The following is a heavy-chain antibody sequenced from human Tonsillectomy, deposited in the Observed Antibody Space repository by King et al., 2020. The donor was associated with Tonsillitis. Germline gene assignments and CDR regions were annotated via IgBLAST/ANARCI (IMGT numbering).Heavy chain of an antibody. Sequence: QLVQSGGGLVQPGGSLRLSCAASGVTFIDHYMDWVRQAPGQGLEWVGRTRNKANSYTTEYAASVKGRFTISRDDSKNSLYLQMNSLKTEDTAVYYCARGWGSGYYPYFDLWGRGTLVTVSS. V-gene: IGHV3-72*01. CDR3: ARGWGSGYYPYFDL. J-gene: IGHJ2*01. CDR1: GVTFIDHY. D-gene: IGHD3-22*01. CDR2: TRNKANSYTT.